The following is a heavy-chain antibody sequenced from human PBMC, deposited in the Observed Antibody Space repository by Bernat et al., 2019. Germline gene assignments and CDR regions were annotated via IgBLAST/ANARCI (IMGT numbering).Heavy chain of an antibody. V-gene: IGHV3-33*01. CDR2: IWYDGSNK. J-gene: IGHJ4*02. D-gene: IGHD3-9*01. Sequence: QVQLVESGGGVVQPGRSLRLSCAASGFTFSSYGMHWVRQAPGKGLEWVAVIWYDGSNKYYADSVKGRFTISRDNSKNTLYLQMNSLRAEDTAVYYCARSPSLYDISTGPLDYWGQGTLVTVSS. CDR1: GFTFSSYG. CDR3: ARSPSLYDISTGPLDY.